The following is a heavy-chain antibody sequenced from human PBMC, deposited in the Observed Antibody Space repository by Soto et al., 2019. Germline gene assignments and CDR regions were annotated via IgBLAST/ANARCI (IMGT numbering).Heavy chain of an antibody. Sequence: QLQLQESGPGLVKPSETLSLTCTVSGGSISSSSYYWGWIRQPPGKGLEWIGSIYYSGTTYYHPPLNSGVTISVDTSKTRFSVRLSSVTAAAAAVYCCAGEERWLAEGRYYFDYWGQGTLVTVSS. CDR1: GGSISSSSYY. CDR3: AGEERWLAEGRYYFDY. D-gene: IGHD6-19*01. J-gene: IGHJ4*02. CDR2: IYYSGTT. V-gene: IGHV4-39*01.